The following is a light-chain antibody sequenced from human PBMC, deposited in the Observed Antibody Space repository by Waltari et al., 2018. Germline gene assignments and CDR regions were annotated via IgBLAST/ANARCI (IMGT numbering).Light chain of an antibody. J-gene: IGLJ2*01. Sequence: SYVLTQPPSVSVAPGKTAKISCAGQNIRSQTVHWYRQKAGQAPVLVIYEDTGRPSGIPDRISGSDTATLTIARVEAGDEADYFCQVWDSSGDHPVFGGGTRLTVL. CDR2: EDT. V-gene: IGLV3-21*03. CDR3: QVWDSSGDHPV. CDR1: NIRSQT.